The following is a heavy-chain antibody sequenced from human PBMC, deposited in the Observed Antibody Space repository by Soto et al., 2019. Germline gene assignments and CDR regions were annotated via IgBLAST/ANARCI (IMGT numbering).Heavy chain of an antibody. CDR1: GFTFSSYG. CDR2: IWYDGSNK. J-gene: IGHJ6*02. V-gene: IGHV3-33*01. Sequence: QVQLVESGGGVVQPGRSLRLSCAASGFTFSSYGMHWVRQAPGKGLEWVAAIWYDGSNKYYADSVKGRFTISRDNYMKALYRQLNSLRAEDTAVYYCARYRQLTIFGAVIIPNYYYYGMDVRGQGTTVTVSS. D-gene: IGHD3-3*01. CDR3: ARYRQLTIFGAVIIPNYYYYGMDV.